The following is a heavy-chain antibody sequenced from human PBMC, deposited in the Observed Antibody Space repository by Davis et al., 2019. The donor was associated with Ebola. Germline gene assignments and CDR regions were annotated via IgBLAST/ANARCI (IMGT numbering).Heavy chain of an antibody. CDR2: TYYRSKWYN. J-gene: IGHJ4*02. V-gene: IGHV6-1*01. CDR1: GDSVPRNSAA. CDR3: AMASSGWSFFFDY. D-gene: IGHD6-19*01. Sequence: SQTLSLTCAISGDSVPRNSAAWHWIRQSPSRGLEWLGRTYYRSKWYNDYAVSVKSRITINPDTSKNQFSLQLNSVTPEDTAVYYCAMASSGWSFFFDYWGQGTLVTVSS.